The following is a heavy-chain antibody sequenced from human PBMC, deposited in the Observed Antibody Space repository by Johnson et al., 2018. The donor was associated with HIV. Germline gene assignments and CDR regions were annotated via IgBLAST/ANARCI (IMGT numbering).Heavy chain of an antibody. J-gene: IGHJ3*02. Sequence: QVQLVESGGGLVQPGRSLRLSCAASGFTFSSYAMHWVRQAPGKGLEWVAVIYSGGSTYYADSVKGRFTISRDNSKNTLYLQMNTLRTEDTALYYCAKVGRIVVAIGNDAFDIWGQGTMVTVSS. CDR2: IYSGGST. CDR1: GFTFSSYA. V-gene: IGHV3-NL1*01. D-gene: IGHD2-21*01. CDR3: AKVGRIVVAIGNDAFDI.